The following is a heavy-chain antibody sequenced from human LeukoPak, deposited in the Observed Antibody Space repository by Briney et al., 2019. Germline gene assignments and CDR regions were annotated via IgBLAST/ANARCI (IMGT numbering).Heavy chain of an antibody. Sequence: GASVKVSCKAFGYTFTNYGISWVRQAPGQGLEWMGGIIPVFRTPNYAQKLKGRVTITADESRRTAYMELSSLRFEDTAVYYCARGTDRFDPWGQGTLITVSS. CDR2: IIPVFRTP. V-gene: IGHV1-69*13. CDR3: ARGTDRFDP. J-gene: IGHJ5*02. CDR1: GYTFTNYG.